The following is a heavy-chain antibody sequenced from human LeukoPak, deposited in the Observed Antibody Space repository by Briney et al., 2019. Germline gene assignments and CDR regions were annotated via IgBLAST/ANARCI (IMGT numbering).Heavy chain of an antibody. V-gene: IGHV4-59*01. CDR1: GGSISSYY. D-gene: IGHD2-2*01. Sequence: SETLSLTCTVSGGSISSYYWSWIRQPPGKGLEWIGYIYYSGSTNYNPSPKSRVTISVDTSKNQFSLKLSSVTAADTAVYYCARGDVVVPAAIGAFDIWGQGTMVTVSS. CDR3: ARGDVVVPAAIGAFDI. CDR2: IYYSGST. J-gene: IGHJ3*02.